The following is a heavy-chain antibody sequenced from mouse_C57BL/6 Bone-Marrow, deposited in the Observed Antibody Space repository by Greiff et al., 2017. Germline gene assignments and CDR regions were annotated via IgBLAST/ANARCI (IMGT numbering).Heavy chain of an antibody. Sequence: QVQLQQPGAELVKPGASVKLSCKASGYTFTSYWMHWVKQRPGQGLEWIGMIHPNSGGTNYNEKFKSKATLTVDKSSSTADMQHSSLTSEDSAVYYYARWVAYYYCLAYWGQGTTLTVSS. V-gene: IGHV1-64*01. CDR2: IHPNSGGT. J-gene: IGHJ2*01. CDR3: ARWVAYYYCLAY. D-gene: IGHD1-1*01. CDR1: GYTFTSYW.